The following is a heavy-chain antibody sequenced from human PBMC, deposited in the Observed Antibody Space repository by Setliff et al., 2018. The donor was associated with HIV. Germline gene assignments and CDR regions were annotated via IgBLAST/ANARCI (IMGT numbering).Heavy chain of an antibody. J-gene: IGHJ4*02. CDR2: VDHFGAT. CDR1: DGPYYPSLKGKN. D-gene: IGHD1-1*01. V-gene: IGHV4-34*01. Sequence: PSETLSLTCAVYDGPYYPSLKGKNWTWIRQAPGKRMEWLGEVDHFGATSYNPSFLRRCGISVDESKRQFFLKVHSVPAADAAVYFCARGSSQDIQPGTYFDYWGLGIPVTVSS. CDR3: ARGSSQDIQPGTYFDY.